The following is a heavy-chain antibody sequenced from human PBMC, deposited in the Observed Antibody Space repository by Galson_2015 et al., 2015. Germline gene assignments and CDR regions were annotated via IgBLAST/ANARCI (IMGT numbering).Heavy chain of an antibody. CDR3: ARGYCTNGVCHTYWYFDL. J-gene: IGHJ2*01. V-gene: IGHV3-21*01. CDR1: GFTFSSYS. D-gene: IGHD2-8*01. CDR2: IRSSRGYT. Sequence: SLRLSCAASGFTFSSYSMNWVRQTPGKGLEWVATIRSSRGYTFYADSVKGRFTTSRDNAKESLYLQMNGLTADDTAVYYCARGYCTNGVCHTYWYFDLWGRGT.